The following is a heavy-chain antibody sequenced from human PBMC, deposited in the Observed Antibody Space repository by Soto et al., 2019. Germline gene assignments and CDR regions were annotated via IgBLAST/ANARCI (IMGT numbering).Heavy chain of an antibody. J-gene: IGHJ4*02. CDR3: ATMGTPATGLYFFDY. Sequence: SETLSLTCTIAGGSIGTYYWNWIRQPPGKGLKCIGYIYYSGSTNYSTSLKSRVTISVDTSKSQFSLNLSFVTAADTAVYYCATMGTPATGLYFFDYWGQGSLVTVSS. D-gene: IGHD2-15*01. CDR2: IYYSGST. V-gene: IGHV4-59*08. CDR1: GGSIGTYY.